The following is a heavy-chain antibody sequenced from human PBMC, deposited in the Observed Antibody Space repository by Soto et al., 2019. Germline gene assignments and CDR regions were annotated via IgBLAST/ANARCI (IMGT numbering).Heavy chain of an antibody. CDR1: GGTFSSYA. CDR2: IIPIFGTA. J-gene: IGHJ1*01. CDR3: ARDPRYGDYVWSFQH. Sequence: ASVKVSCKASGGTFSSYAISWVRQAPGQGLEWMGGIIPIFGTANYAQKFQGRVTITADESTSTAYMELSSLRSEDTAVYYCARDPRYGDYVWSFQHWGQGTLVTVSS. V-gene: IGHV1-69*13. D-gene: IGHD4-17*01.